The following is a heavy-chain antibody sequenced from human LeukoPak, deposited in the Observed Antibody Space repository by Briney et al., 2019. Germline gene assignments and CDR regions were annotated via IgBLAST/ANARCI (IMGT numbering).Heavy chain of an antibody. V-gene: IGHV4-38-2*02. D-gene: IGHD5-24*01. Sequence: PSETLSPTCTVSGYSISSGYYWGWIRQPPGKGLEWIGSIYHSGSTYYNPSLKSRVTISVDTSKNQFSLKLSSVTAADTAVYYCARGRRDGYNPFDYWGQGTLVTVSS. CDR3: ARGRRDGYNPFDY. CDR2: IYHSGST. J-gene: IGHJ4*02. CDR1: GYSISSGYY.